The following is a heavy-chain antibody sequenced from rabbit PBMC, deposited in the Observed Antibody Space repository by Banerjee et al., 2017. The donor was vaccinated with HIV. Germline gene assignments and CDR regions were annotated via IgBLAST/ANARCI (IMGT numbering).Heavy chain of an antibody. V-gene: IGHV1S40*01. D-gene: IGHD8-1*01. CDR2: IYAGDGST. CDR3: ARGGVGTTYPYGGMDL. Sequence: QSLEESGGDLVKPGASLTLTCTASGFDFSRNVMCWVRQAPWKGPEWIACIYAGDGSTYYASWAKGRFTISKTSSTTVTLQMTSLTAADTATYFCARGGVGTTYPYGGMDLWGPGTLVTVS. CDR1: GFDFSRNV. J-gene: IGHJ6*01.